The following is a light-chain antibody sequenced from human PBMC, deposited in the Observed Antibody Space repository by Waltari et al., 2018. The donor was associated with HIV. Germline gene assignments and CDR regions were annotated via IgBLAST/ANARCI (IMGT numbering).Light chain of an antibody. V-gene: IGLV2-14*03. CDR1: SRDVGGYNY. J-gene: IGLJ2*01. CDR3: NSYTTSSTLHVV. Sequence: QSALTQPASVSGSPGQSITISCTGTSRDVGGYNYVSWYQHHPGEAPKLMIYDVSNRGSGVSNRFSGSKSGNTASLTISGLQAEDEADYYCNSYTTSSTLHVVFGGGTKLTVL. CDR2: DVS.